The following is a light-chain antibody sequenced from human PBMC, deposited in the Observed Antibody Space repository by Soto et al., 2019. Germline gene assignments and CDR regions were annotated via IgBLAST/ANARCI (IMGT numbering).Light chain of an antibody. Sequence: EIVVTQSPATLSVSPGERATLSCRASQSVFSSLALYQQKPGQAPRLLIYGAATRATGIPARFSGSGSGTEFTLTISCLQSEDFATYYCQQYYSFPPTFGQGTKVDI. CDR3: QQYYSFPPT. V-gene: IGKV3-15*01. J-gene: IGKJ1*01. CDR1: QSVFSS. CDR2: GAA.